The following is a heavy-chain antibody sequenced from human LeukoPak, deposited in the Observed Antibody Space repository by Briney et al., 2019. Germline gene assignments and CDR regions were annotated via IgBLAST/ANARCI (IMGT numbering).Heavy chain of an antibody. D-gene: IGHD2-15*01. CDR1: GFTVSSNY. CDR2: IYSGGDT. J-gene: IGHJ4*02. V-gene: IGHV3-66*01. CDR3: ARDPVGDVVVEAAANEF. Sequence: TGGSLRLSCAVSGFTVSSNYMSWVRQAPGKGLEWVSVIYSGGDTYYADSVKGRFTISRDNSKNTLYLQMNSLRAEDTAVYYCARDPVGDVVVEAAANEFWGEGTLVTVSS.